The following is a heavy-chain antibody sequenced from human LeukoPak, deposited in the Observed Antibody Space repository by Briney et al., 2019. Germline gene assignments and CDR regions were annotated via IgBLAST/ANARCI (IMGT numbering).Heavy chain of an antibody. CDR1: GFTFSSYA. J-gene: IGHJ4*02. CDR3: AKGGYDFWSGYYYSPFGY. CDR2: ISGSGGST. V-gene: IGHV3-23*01. Sequence: PGGSLGLSCAASGFTFSSYAMSWVRQAPGKGLEWVSAISGSGGSTYYADSVKGRFTISRDNSKNTLYLQMNSLRAEDTAVCYCAKGGYDFWSGYYYSPFGYWGQGTLVTVSS. D-gene: IGHD3-3*01.